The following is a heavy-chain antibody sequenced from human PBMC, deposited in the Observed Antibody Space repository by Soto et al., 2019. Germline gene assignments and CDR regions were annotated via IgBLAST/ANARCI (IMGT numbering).Heavy chain of an antibody. Sequence: EVQLVESGGGLVQPGGSLRLSCAASGFTFTSYYMSWVRQAQGKGLEWVANINEDGSERYYVDSVKGRFTVSRDNAKNSLYLQMTSLRAEDTAIYYCAKWGGGGSDYWGQGSLVTVSS. V-gene: IGHV3-7*01. D-gene: IGHD1-26*01. CDR1: GFTFTSYY. CDR3: AKWGGGGSDY. J-gene: IGHJ4*02. CDR2: INEDGSER.